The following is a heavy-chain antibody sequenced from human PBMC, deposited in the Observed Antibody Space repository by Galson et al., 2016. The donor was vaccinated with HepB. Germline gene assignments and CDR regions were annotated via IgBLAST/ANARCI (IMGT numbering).Heavy chain of an antibody. Sequence: SVKVSCKASGYTFIDFYIHWVRQAPGQGLEWMGWINPKSGGTNYAQNFLGRVTLSRDTSINTAYMELSRLTSDDTAMYYCLIPAHYSSDYYGWVDPWGQGTRVTVSS. V-gene: IGHV1-2*02. CDR1: GYTFIDFY. J-gene: IGHJ5*02. CDR3: LIPAHYSSDYYGWVDP. D-gene: IGHD3-22*01. CDR2: INPKSGGT.